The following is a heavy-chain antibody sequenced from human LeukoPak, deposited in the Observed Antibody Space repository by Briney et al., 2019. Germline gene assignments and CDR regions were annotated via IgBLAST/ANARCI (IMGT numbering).Heavy chain of an antibody. CDR2: INWNGGST. CDR3: ARAGQRYCSSTSCYNFDY. CDR1: GFTFSSYS. Sequence: PGGSLRLSCAASGFTFSSYSMNWVRQAPGKGLEWVSGINWNGGSTGYADSVKGRFTISRDNAKNSLYLQMNSLRAEDTALYYCARAGQRYCSSTSCYNFDYWGQGTLVTVSS. J-gene: IGHJ4*02. V-gene: IGHV3-20*04. D-gene: IGHD2-2*01.